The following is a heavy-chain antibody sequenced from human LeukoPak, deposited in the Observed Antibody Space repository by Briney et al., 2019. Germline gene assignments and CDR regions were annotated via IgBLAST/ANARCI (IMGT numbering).Heavy chain of an antibody. CDR3: ARGVYIAAAQYGY. CDR1: GGSISSYY. V-gene: IGHV4-59*01. Sequence: SSETLSLTCTVSGGSISSYYWSWIRQPPGKGLEWIGYIYYSGTTNYNPSLKSRVTISVDASKNQFSLKLSSVTAADTAVYYCARGVYIAAAQYGYWGQGTLVTVSS. D-gene: IGHD6-13*01. J-gene: IGHJ4*02. CDR2: IYYSGTT.